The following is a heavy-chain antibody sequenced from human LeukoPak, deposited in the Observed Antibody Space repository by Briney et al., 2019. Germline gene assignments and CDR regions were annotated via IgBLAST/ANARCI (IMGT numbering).Heavy chain of an antibody. Sequence: PSETLSLTCIVSGGSISSSNYYWGWIRQPPGKGLEWIGYIYYSGSTNYNPSLKSRVTISVDTSKNQFSLKLSSVTAADTAVYYCARDGGYGDYPRYWGQGTLVTVSS. CDR2: IYYSGST. D-gene: IGHD4-17*01. CDR3: ARDGGYGDYPRY. CDR1: GGSISSSNYY. V-gene: IGHV4-61*01. J-gene: IGHJ4*02.